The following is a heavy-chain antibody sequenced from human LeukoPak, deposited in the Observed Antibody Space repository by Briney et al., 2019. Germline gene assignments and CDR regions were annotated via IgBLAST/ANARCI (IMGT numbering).Heavy chain of an antibody. CDR1: GFTFSTYA. CDR2: ISYDGSNK. Sequence: GGSLRLSCAASGFTFSTYAIHWVRQAPGKGLEWVAVISYDGSNKYYVDSVKGRFTISRDNSKNTLYLQMNSLRAEDTAVYYCASHVLLWFGELLGAFDIWGQGTMVTVSS. J-gene: IGHJ3*02. D-gene: IGHD3-10*01. CDR3: ASHVLLWFGELLGAFDI. V-gene: IGHV3-30*04.